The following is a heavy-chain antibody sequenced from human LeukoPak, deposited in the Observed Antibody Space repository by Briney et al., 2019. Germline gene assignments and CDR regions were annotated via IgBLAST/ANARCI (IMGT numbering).Heavy chain of an antibody. CDR2: ITEEGSLM. D-gene: IGHD1-26*01. V-gene: IGHV3-7*01. J-gene: IGHJ4*02. CDR1: GLTFSRRW. Sequence: GGSLRLSCAAAGLTFSRRWMEWVRQAEGKGRGCGANITEEGSLMQEVASVKGQFTISRDNAKISLFLQMNSLRGEDTAVYYCMAESTTSWEGYWGQGTLVTVSS. CDR3: MAESTTSWEGY.